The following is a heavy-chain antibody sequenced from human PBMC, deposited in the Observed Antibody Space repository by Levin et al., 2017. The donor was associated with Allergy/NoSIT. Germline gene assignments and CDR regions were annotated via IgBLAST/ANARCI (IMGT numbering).Heavy chain of an antibody. J-gene: IGHJ4*02. Sequence: GESLKISCKASGYTFSDYNMHWVRQAPGHGLEYMGHIDPDTGGTSYAPKFQGRFTMTRDTSITTAYMELSSLTSDDTAVYFCSRGGYESGGYWGQGTVVTVSS. CDR1: GYTFSDYN. CDR3: SRGGYESGGY. D-gene: IGHD5-12*01. CDR2: IDPDTGGT. V-gene: IGHV1-2*06.